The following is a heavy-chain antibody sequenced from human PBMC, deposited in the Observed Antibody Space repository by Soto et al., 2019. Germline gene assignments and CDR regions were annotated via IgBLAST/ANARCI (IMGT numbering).Heavy chain of an antibody. V-gene: IGHV4-39*01. CDR3: ASSAAAGTTYGMDV. D-gene: IGHD6-13*01. J-gene: IGHJ6*02. CDR2: IYYSGST. CDR1: GGSISSSSYY. Sequence: SETLSLTCTVSGGSISSSSYYWGWIRQPPGKGLEWIGSIYYSGSTYYNPSLKSRVTISVDTSKNQFSLKLSSVTAADTAVYYCASSAAAGTTYGMDVWGQGTTVTVS.